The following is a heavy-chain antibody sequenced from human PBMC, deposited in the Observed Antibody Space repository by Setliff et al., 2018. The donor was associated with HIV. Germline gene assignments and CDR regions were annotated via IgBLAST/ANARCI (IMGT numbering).Heavy chain of an antibody. Sequence: SLTCAVYGGSFSDYSWNWVRQPPGKGLEWIGEINHSGSTNYNPSLKSRVTISADTSKKQFSLNVTSVTAADTAVYYCARRGWNGYTAFDCWGQGTLVTVSS. CDR1: GGSFSDYS. CDR2: INHSGST. V-gene: IGHV4-34*01. CDR3: ARRGWNGYTAFDC. J-gene: IGHJ4*02. D-gene: IGHD3-3*01.